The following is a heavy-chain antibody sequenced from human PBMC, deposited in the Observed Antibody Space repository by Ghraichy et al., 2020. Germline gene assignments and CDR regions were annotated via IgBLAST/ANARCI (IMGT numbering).Heavy chain of an antibody. D-gene: IGHD2-21*02. CDR1: GFTFSNYG. CDR3: AKDTSRGDPFEY. CDR2: ISVSGGST. J-gene: IGHJ4*02. V-gene: IGHV3-23*01. Sequence: GGSLRLSCAASGFTFSNYGMSWVRQAPGKGLEWVSGISVSGGSTYYADSVEGRFTISRDNSTHTLYLQMNSLRAEDAAVYYCAKDTSRGDPFEYWGQGTLFTVSS.